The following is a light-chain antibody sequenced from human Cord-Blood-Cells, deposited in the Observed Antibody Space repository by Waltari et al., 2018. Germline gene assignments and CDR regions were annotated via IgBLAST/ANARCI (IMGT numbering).Light chain of an antibody. V-gene: IGKV3-11*01. CDR1: QGVSSY. CDR3: QQGSNWPWT. J-gene: IGKJ1*01. Sequence: EIVLTQSPATLPLSPGERATLACRGSQGVSSYLAWYQRKPGRAPRLLVSDAATRATGTPARFSGSWSGTDFTPTISSLETEEFAVNYCQQGSNWPWTCGQGTKVEIE. CDR2: DAA.